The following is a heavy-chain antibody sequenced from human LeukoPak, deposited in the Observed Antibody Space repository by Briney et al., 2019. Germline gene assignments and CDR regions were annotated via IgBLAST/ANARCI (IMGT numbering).Heavy chain of an antibody. CDR3: ARDSSGWYYFDY. CDR2: ISSSTRTI. D-gene: IGHD6-19*01. V-gene: IGHV3-48*04. Sequence: GGSLRLSCAASGFTFSSYSMNWVRQAPGKGLEWLSYISSSTRTIYYADSVKGRFTISRDNTKNSLYLQMNSLRAEDTAVYYCARDSSGWYYFDYWGQGILVTVSS. J-gene: IGHJ4*02. CDR1: GFTFSSYS.